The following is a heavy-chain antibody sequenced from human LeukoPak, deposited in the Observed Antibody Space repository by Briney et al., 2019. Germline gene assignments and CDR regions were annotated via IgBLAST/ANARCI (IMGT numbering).Heavy chain of an antibody. CDR1: GFTFSSYW. J-gene: IGHJ6*02. V-gene: IGHV3-7*03. CDR2: IKQDGSEK. CDR3: ARDLDSSSWYLNYYYYYGMDV. Sequence: GGSLRLSCAASGFTFSSYWMSWVRQAPGKGLEWVANIKQDGSEKYYVDSVKGRFTIPRDNAKNSLYLQMNSLRAEDTAVYYCARDLDSSSWYLNYYYYYGMDVWGQGTTVTVSS. D-gene: IGHD6-13*01.